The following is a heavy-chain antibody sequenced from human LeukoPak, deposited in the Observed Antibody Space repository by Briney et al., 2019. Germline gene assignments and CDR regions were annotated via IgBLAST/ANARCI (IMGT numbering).Heavy chain of an antibody. J-gene: IGHJ5*02. V-gene: IGHV4-34*01. CDR1: GGSISGYY. Sequence: SETLSLTCAVYGGSISGYYWSWIRQPPGKGLEWIGEINHSGSTNYNPSLKSRVTISVDTSKNQFSLKLSSVTAADTAVYYCARGPMVRGVIIPNWFDPWGQGTLVTVSS. D-gene: IGHD3-10*01. CDR2: INHSGST. CDR3: ARGPMVRGVIIPNWFDP.